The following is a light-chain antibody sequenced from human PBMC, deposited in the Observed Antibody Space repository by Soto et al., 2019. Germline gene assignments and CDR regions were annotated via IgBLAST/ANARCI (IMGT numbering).Light chain of an antibody. CDR3: QQYKNWPPLT. Sequence: EIVMTQSPATLSVSPGERATLSCRASQSVSSKLAWYQQKPGQAPRLLIYDASTRATGIPARFSGSGSGTEFTLTISSLQSEDFGVYYCQQYKNWPPLTFGGGTKVEIK. CDR2: DAS. V-gene: IGKV3-15*01. J-gene: IGKJ4*01. CDR1: QSVSSK.